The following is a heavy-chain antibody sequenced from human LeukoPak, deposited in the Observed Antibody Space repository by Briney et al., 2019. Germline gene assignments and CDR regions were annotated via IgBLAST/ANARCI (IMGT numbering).Heavy chain of an antibody. J-gene: IGHJ4*02. Sequence: GGSLRLSCAASGFTFSSYAMNWVRQAPGKGLEWVSYISSSSSTIYYTDSVKGRFIISRDNAKNSLYLQMNSLRAEDTAVYYCATGAGRGYNLWGQGTLITVSS. CDR2: ISSSSSTI. D-gene: IGHD5-24*01. CDR3: ATGAGRGYNL. V-gene: IGHV3-48*01. CDR1: GFTFSSYA.